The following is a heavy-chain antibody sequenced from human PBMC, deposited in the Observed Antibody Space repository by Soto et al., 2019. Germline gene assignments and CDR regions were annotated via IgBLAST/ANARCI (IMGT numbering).Heavy chain of an antibody. V-gene: IGHV3-21*01. CDR1: GFTFSSYS. D-gene: IGHD3-10*01. CDR2: ISSSSSYT. CDR3: AGEDGSGNHYDAFDM. Sequence: PGGSLRLSCAASGFTFSSYSMSWVRQAPGKGLEWVSSISSSSSYTSYADSVKGRFTISRDNAKNSLYLQMNSLRAEDTAVYYCAGEDGSGNHYDAFDMWGQGTKVTVSS. J-gene: IGHJ3*02.